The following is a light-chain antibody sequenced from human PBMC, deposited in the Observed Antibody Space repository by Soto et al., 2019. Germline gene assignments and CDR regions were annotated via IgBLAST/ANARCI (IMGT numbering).Light chain of an antibody. CDR3: SSYAVSSTLYV. J-gene: IGLJ1*01. Sequence: QSVLTQPASVSGSPGQSITISCTGTSSDVGGYKYVSWYQQHPGKAPKLMIYDVSNRPSGVSNRFSGSKSGNTASLTISGLQAEDEADYYCSSYAVSSTLYVFGAGTNVTVL. V-gene: IGLV2-14*01. CDR2: DVS. CDR1: SSDVGGYKY.